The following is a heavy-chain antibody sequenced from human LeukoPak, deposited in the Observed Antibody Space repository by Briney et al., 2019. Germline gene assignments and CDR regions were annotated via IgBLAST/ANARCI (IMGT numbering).Heavy chain of an antibody. CDR1: GFIFDDHG. J-gene: IGHJ3*02. Sequence: PGGSLRLSCAASGFIFDDHGMHWVRQAPGKGLEWVSGISWSSGIIGYADSVKGRFTISRDNAKNSLDLQMESLRAEDTAVYYCAKDTGSPADAITMEDNAFDIWAKEQWSPPLQ. CDR2: ISWSSGII. V-gene: IGHV3-9*01. D-gene: IGHD3-3*01. CDR3: AKDTGSPADAITMEDNAFDI.